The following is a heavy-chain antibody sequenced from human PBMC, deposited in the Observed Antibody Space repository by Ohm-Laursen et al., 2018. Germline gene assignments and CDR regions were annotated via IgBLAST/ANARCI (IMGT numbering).Heavy chain of an antibody. D-gene: IGHD3-3*01. Sequence: GATVKISCKASGYTFTGYYMHWVRQAPGQGLEWMGWINPNSGGTNYAQKFQGRVTMTRDTSISTAYMELSRLRSDDTAVYYCARNYQITIFGVAAGAFDIWGQGTMVTVSS. CDR2: INPNSGGT. J-gene: IGHJ3*02. CDR1: GYTFTGYY. V-gene: IGHV1-2*02. CDR3: ARNYQITIFGVAAGAFDI.